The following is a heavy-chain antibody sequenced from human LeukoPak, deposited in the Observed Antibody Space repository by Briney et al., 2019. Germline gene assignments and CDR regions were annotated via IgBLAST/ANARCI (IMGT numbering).Heavy chain of an antibody. J-gene: IGHJ4*02. Sequence: ASVKISCKTSGYIFTDYAIVWVRQAPGQGLKWIGWVGTYDGKTNYAQEVQDRVTMTTDTSASTAYVGLRSLTSDDTALYHCAKLMDNNYDGSAFDYWGQGTLVTVSS. V-gene: IGHV1-18*01. CDR3: AKLMDNNYDGSAFDY. D-gene: IGHD3-22*01. CDR2: VGTYDGKT. CDR1: GYIFTDYA.